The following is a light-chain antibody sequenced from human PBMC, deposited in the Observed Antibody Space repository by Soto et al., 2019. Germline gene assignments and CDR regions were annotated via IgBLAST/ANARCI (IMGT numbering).Light chain of an antibody. CDR2: GAS. V-gene: IGKV3-20*01. CDR3: QQYGSSRT. CDR1: QSVSSSY. Sequence: EIVLTQSPGTLSLSPGERATLSCRASQSVSSSYLAWYQQKPGQAPRLLIYGASSRATGIPDRCSGSGSGTDSALTISRLEPEDFAVYYCQQYGSSRTFGQGTKVEIK. J-gene: IGKJ1*01.